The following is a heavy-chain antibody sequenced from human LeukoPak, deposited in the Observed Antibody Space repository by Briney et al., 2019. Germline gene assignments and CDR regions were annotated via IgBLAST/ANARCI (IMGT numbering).Heavy chain of an antibody. CDR3: ATAPLAVAGSMDV. V-gene: IGHV1-24*01. CDR2: FDPEDGET. D-gene: IGHD6-19*01. J-gene: IGHJ6*02. Sequence: ASVKVSCKVSGYTLTKLSMHWVRQAPGKGLEWMGGFDPEDGETIYAQKFQGRVTMTEDTSTDTAYMELSSLRSEDTAVYYCATAPLAVAGSMDVWGQGTTVTVSS. CDR1: GYTLTKLS.